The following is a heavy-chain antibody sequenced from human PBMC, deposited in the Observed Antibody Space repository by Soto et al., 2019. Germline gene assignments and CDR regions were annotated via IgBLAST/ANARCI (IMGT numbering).Heavy chain of an antibody. D-gene: IGHD2-2*01. Sequence: PXGTLCLSCAVYGCTFSSYRMHWIRQAPGKGLEWVAMIKYDGSNKTYAGSVKGRLTISRDNSKSTLYLQMNSLRSDDTALYYCATEVPTNPLDYWGQGTMVTVSS. J-gene: IGHJ4*02. V-gene: IGHV3-30*02. CDR2: IKYDGSNK. CDR3: ATEVPTNPLDY. CDR1: GCTFSSYR.